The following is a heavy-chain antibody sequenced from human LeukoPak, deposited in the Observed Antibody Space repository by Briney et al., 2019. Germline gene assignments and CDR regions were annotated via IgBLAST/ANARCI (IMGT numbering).Heavy chain of an antibody. CDR3: AGGLDIAVAGPGGYFDY. CDR1: GFIFRDYH. V-gene: IGHV3-11*01. J-gene: IGHJ4*02. Sequence: GGSLRLSCAASGFIFRDYHMNWIRQAPGKGLEWVSYISPGGDATYFADSVRGRFTISRDNAKNSLYLQMNSLTAEDAAVYYCAGGLDIAVAGPGGYFDYWGQGSMVAVSS. D-gene: IGHD6-19*01. CDR2: ISPGGDAT.